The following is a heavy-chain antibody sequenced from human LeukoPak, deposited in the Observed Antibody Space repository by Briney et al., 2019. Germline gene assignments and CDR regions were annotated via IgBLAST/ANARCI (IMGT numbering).Heavy chain of an antibody. V-gene: IGHV1-24*01. CDR2: FDPEDGET. D-gene: IGHD2-21*01. CDR3: ATPYCGGDCYSAPNAFDI. Sequence: ASVKVSCKVSGYTLTELSMHWVRQAPGKGLEWMGGFDPEDGETIYAQKFQGRVTMTEDTSTDTAYMELSSLRSEDTAVYYCATPYCGGDCYSAPNAFDIWGQGTMVTVSS. J-gene: IGHJ3*02. CDR1: GYTLTELS.